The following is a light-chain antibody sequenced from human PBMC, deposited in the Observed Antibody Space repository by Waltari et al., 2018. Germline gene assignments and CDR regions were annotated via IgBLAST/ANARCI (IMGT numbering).Light chain of an antibody. CDR2: WAS. CDR1: QSVLYSSNNKNY. Sequence: DIVMTQSPDSLAVSLGERATINSKSSQSVLYSSNNKNYLAWYQQKPGQPPKLLISWASTRESGVPDRFSGSGSGTDFTLTISSLQAEDVAVYYCQQYYSTPRRTFGQGTKLEIK. J-gene: IGKJ2*02. CDR3: QQYYSTPRRT. V-gene: IGKV4-1*01.